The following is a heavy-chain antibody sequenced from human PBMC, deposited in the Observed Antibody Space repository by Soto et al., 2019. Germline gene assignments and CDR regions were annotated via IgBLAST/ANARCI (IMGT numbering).Heavy chain of an antibody. V-gene: IGHV3-15*01. CDR1: GFTFSNAW. D-gene: IGHD6-13*01. J-gene: IGHJ4*02. CDR2: IKIKTHGGAA. CDR3: TTDGAWQPYYFVY. Sequence: LRLSCAASGFTFSNAWMHWVRQAPVKGLEWVGRIKIKTHGGAADYAASVKGRFTISRDDSRNTVSLQMNSLETEDTAVYHCTTDGAWQPYYFVYWGQGTLVTVSS.